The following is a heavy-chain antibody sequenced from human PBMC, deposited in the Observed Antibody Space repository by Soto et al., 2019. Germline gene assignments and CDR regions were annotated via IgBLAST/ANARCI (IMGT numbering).Heavy chain of an antibody. CDR2: IYYSGST. V-gene: IGHV4-39*02. D-gene: IGHD2-21*01. CDR1: GVSISGSRYY. J-gene: IGHJ6*02. Sequence: SETLSLTCTVSGVSISGSRYYWGWTRQPPGRGLEWIGNIYYSGSTYYTPALKSRVTLSVDTSKNHFSLNLNSVTAADTAVYYCARGGVPPSGYGIAYAMDVWGQGTTVTVSS. CDR3: ARGGVPPSGYGIAYAMDV.